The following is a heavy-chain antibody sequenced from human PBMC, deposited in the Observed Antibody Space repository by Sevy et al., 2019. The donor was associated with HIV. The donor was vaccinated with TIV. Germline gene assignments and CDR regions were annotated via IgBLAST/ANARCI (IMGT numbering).Heavy chain of an antibody. Sequence: SQTLSLTCTVSGGSITSLFWNWIRQPPGKGLEWIANIYYNGHINYNPSLKSRVTLSLDTSKNQFSLRLSSVTAADTAMYYCAGENAWGRGYSWGQGTLVTVSS. CDR3: AGENAWGRGYS. V-gene: IGHV4-59*08. CDR1: GGSITSLF. J-gene: IGHJ4*02. D-gene: IGHD1-26*01. CDR2: IYYNGHI.